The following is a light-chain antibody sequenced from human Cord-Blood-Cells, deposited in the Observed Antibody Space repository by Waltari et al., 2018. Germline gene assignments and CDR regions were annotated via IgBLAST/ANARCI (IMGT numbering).Light chain of an antibody. CDR2: KDS. CDR3: QSADSSGTYYV. CDR1: ALPKQS. J-gene: IGLJ1*01. V-gene: IGLV3-25*03. Sequence: SYELTQPPSVSVSPGQTARITCSGDALPKQSAYWYQQKPGQAPVLGIYKDSERTSGIPERFSGSSSGTTVTLTISGVQAEDEADYYCQSADSSGTYYVFGTGTKVTVL.